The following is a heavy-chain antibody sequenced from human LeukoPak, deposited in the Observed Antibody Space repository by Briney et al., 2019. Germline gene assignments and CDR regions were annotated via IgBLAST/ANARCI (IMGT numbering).Heavy chain of an antibody. CDR1: GGSISRYY. Sequence: SETLSLTCTVSGGSISRYYRSWLRQPAGKGLEWIGRMYTSRSTNYNPSLTSRGTMSVDPSKNQFSLKLSSVTAADTAVYYCGRGGLVAASLNWFAPWGEGSLVTVSS. CDR2: MYTSRST. CDR3: GRGGLVAASLNWFAP. J-gene: IGHJ5*02. V-gene: IGHV4-4*07. D-gene: IGHD2-15*01.